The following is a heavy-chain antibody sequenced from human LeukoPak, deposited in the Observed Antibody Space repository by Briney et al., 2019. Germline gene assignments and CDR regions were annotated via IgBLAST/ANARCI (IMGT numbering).Heavy chain of an antibody. CDR1: GFTFSSYE. Sequence: GGSLRLSCAASGFTFSSYEMNWVRQAPGKGLEWVSYISSSGSTIYYADSVKGRFTISRDNAKNSLYLQMNSLRAEDTAVYYCARTSYGSGWYRHWGQGTLVTVSS. CDR2: ISSSGSTI. D-gene: IGHD6-19*01. CDR3: ARTSYGSGWYRH. J-gene: IGHJ4*02. V-gene: IGHV3-48*03.